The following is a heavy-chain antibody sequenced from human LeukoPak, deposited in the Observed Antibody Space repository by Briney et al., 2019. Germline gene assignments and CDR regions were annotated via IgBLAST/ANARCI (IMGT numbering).Heavy chain of an antibody. CDR1: GFSFSSYS. D-gene: IGHD5-24*01. V-gene: IGHV3-48*04. CDR2: ISSSSSTI. CDR3: ARARWSDAFDI. Sequence: GGSLRPSCAASGFSFSSYSMNWVRQAPGKGLEWVSYISSSSSTIYYADSVKGRFTIPRDNAKNSLYLQMNSLRAEDTAVYYCARARWSDAFDIWGQGTMVTVSS. J-gene: IGHJ3*02.